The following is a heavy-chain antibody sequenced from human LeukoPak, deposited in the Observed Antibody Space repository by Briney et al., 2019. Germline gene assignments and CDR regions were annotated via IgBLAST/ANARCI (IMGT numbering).Heavy chain of an antibody. CDR2: MNPNSGNT. CDR1: GYTFTSYD. D-gene: IGHD4-17*01. J-gene: IGHJ4*02. V-gene: IGHV1-8*01. Sequence: ASVKVSCKASGYTFTSYDINWVRQATGQGLEWMGWMNPNSGNTGYAQKFQGRVTMTEDTSTDTAYMELSSLRPEDTAVYYCATGDYGDYYYFDYWGQGTLVTVSS. CDR3: ATGDYGDYYYFDY.